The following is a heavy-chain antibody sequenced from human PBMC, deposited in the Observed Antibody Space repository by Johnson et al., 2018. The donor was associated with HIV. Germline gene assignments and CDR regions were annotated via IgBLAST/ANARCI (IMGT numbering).Heavy chain of an antibody. J-gene: IGHJ3*01. CDR1: GFTVSSNY. D-gene: IGHD1-26*01. CDR3: ARESANSGRYSGAFDV. Sequence: VQLVESGGGLIQPGGSLRLSCAASGFTVSSNYMSWVRQAPGKGLEWVSVIYSGGITYYADSVKGRFTISRDNSKNTLYLQMNSLRAEDTAVYYCARESANSGRYSGAFDVWGQGTMVIVSS. CDR2: IYSGGIT. V-gene: IGHV3-53*01.